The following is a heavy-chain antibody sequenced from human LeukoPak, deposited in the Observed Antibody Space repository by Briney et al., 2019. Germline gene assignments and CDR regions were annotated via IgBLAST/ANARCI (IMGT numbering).Heavy chain of an antibody. CDR2: IYHSGST. D-gene: IGHD4-17*01. Sequence: SGTLSLTCAVSGGSISSNTWWSWVRQPPGKGLEWIGEIYHSGSTNYNPSLKGRVTISVDKSKNQFSLKMTSVTAADTAVYYCARNPGSDYPEWWGQGALVTVSS. CDR1: GGSISSNTW. V-gene: IGHV4-4*02. CDR3: ARNPGSDYPEW. J-gene: IGHJ1*01.